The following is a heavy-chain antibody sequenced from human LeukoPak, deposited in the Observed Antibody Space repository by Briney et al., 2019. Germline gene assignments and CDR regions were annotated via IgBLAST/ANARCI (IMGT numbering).Heavy chain of an antibody. D-gene: IGHD3-10*01. CDR2: IIGNAVNT. V-gene: IGHV3-23*01. CDR3: AKYTSGTSYRGLDQ. J-gene: IGHJ4*02. Sequence: PGESLRLSCGASGLTVSSYGMSWVRQAPGKGLEWVSTIIGNAVNTYYADSVKGRFTISRDDSKNTVYLQMNSLRAEDTAVYSCAKYTSGTSYRGLDQWGQGTLVTVSS. CDR1: GLTVSSYG.